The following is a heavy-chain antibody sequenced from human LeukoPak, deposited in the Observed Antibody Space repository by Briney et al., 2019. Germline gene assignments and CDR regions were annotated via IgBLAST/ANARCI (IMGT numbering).Heavy chain of an antibody. CDR1: GFTFSSYA. J-gene: IGHJ2*01. V-gene: IGHV3-23*01. D-gene: IGHD3-10*01. CDR3: AKGSMVRGVMRGFWYFDL. Sequence: GGSLRLSCAASGFTFSSYAMSWVRQAPGKGLEWVSAISGSGGSTYYADSVKGRFTISRDNSKNTLYLQMNSLRAEDTAVYYCAKGSMVRGVMRGFWYFDLWGRGTLVIVSS. CDR2: ISGSGGST.